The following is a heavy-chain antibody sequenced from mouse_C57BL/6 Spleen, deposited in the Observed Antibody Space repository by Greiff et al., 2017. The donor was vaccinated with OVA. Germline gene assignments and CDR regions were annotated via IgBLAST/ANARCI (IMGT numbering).Heavy chain of an antibody. CDR1: GFTFSSYA. J-gene: IGHJ2*01. CDR3: ARDEGRPYYFDY. CDR2: ISDGGSYT. D-gene: IGHD2-14*01. V-gene: IGHV5-4*01. Sequence: EVMLVESGGGLVKPGGSLKLSCAASGFTFSSYALSWVRQTPEKRLEWVATISDGGSYTYYPDNVKGRFTISRDNAKNNLYLQMSHLKSEDTAMYYCARDEGRPYYFDYWGQGTTLTVSS.